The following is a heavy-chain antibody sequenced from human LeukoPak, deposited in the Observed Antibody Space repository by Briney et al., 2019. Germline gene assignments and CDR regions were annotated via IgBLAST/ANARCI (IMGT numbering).Heavy chain of an antibody. CDR3: ARSPAYSYGARTYYNYGMEV. J-gene: IGHJ6*02. Sequence: AESLSLSCAASGFTVSSNYMSWVCKAPAPGLGWVSVRYSGGSTYYAACVKCRFTISRENSKNTLYRQMNRLRAEQMAVYYCARSPAYSYGARTYYNYGMEVWGQGTAVTVSS. D-gene: IGHD5-18*01. CDR1: GFTVSSNY. CDR2: RYSGGST. V-gene: IGHV3-66*01.